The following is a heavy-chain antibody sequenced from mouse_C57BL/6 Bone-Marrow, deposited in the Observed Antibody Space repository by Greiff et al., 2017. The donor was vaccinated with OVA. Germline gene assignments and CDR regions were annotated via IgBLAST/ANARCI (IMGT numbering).Heavy chain of an antibody. CDR1: GFTFSDYG. J-gene: IGHJ4*01. CDR3: ARDFLYYYAMDY. D-gene: IGHD1-1*01. V-gene: IGHV5-17*01. Sequence: EVKVVESGGGLVKPGGSLKLSCAASGFTFSDYGMHWVRQAPEKGLEWVAYISSGSSTIYYADTVKGRFTISRDNAKNTLFLQMTSLRSEDTAMYDCARDFLYYYAMDYWGQGTSVTVSS. CDR2: ISSGSSTI.